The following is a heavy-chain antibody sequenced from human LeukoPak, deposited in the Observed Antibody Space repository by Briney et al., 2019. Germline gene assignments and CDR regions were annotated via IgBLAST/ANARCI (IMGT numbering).Heavy chain of an antibody. CDR1: GYTFTGYY. CDR2: INPNSGGT. CDR3: ARDSAYCGGDCPDY. J-gene: IGHJ4*02. Sequence: GASVKVSCKASGYTFTGYYMNWVRQAPGQGLEWMGRINPNSGGTNYAQKFQGSVTMTRDTSISTAYMELTSLRSDDTAVYYCARDSAYCGGDCPDYWGQGTLVTVSS. D-gene: IGHD2-21*02. V-gene: IGHV1-2*06.